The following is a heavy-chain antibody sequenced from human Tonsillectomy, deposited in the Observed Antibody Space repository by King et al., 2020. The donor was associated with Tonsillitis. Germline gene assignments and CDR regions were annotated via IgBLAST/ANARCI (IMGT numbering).Heavy chain of an antibody. D-gene: IGHD6-19*01. CDR1: GFTFSSYA. CDR2: ISGSGGSR. Sequence: VQLVESGRNLVQPGGSLTLSCAASGFTFSSYAMSWVRQAPGKGLEWVSAISGSGGSRYYADSVKGRFTISRDNSKNMLYLQMNSLRAEDTAVYYCAKEAVAPSYWYFDLWGRGTLVTVSS. CDR3: AKEAVAPSYWYFDL. J-gene: IGHJ2*01. V-gene: IGHV3-23*04.